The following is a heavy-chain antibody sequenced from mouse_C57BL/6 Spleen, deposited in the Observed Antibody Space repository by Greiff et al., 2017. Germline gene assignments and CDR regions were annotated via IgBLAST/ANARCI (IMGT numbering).Heavy chain of an antibody. CDR3: ARTIYDGYGWYFDV. Sequence: VQLQQSGAELVRPGASVTLSCKASGYTFTDYEMHWVKQTPVHGLEWIGAIDPETGGTAYNQKFKGKAILTADKSSSTAYMQFSSLTSEDSAIYYCARTIYDGYGWYFDVWGTGTTVTVAS. CDR1: GYTFTDYE. D-gene: IGHD2-3*01. V-gene: IGHV1-15*01. J-gene: IGHJ1*03. CDR2: IDPETGGT.